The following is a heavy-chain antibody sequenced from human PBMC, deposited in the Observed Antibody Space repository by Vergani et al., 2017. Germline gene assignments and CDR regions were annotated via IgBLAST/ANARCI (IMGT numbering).Heavy chain of an antibody. D-gene: IGHD4-17*01. CDR2: INPNTGDT. V-gene: IGHV1-2*02. J-gene: IGHJ5*02. Sequence: QVQLVQSGAEVKKPGASVKVSCKASGYTFTGYYIHWVRQAPGQGLEWMGLINPNTGDTNFAQKFQGRVTMTRDTSANTVYVEVTRLTSDDTAIYYCARGRPYGGWFDPWGQGSLVTVSS. CDR3: ARGRPYGGWFDP. CDR1: GYTFTGYY.